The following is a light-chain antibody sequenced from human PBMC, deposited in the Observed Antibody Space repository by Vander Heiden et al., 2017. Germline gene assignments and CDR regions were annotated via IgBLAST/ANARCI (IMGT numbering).Light chain of an antibody. CDR1: SLRTYE. CDR3: HSRDMSGDSVV. Sequence: SSELTQDPSVSVTLGQTVTITGRGYSLRTYEANWYQQKPGPAPLRAVYADNRRSSVIPDRFTGSRSGNTASLTITATQADDEADYYCHSRDMSGDSVVFGGGTKLTVL. V-gene: IGLV3-19*01. CDR2: ADN. J-gene: IGLJ2*01.